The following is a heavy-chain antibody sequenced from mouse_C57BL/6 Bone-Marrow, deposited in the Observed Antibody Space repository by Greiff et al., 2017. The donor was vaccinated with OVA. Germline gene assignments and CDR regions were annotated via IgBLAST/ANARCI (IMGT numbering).Heavy chain of an antibody. Sequence: QVQLKESGAELARPGASVKLSCKASGYTFTSYGISWVKQRTGQGLEWIGEIYPRSGNTYYNEKFKGKATLTADKSSSTAYMELRSLTSEDSAVYFCARALHGSSPYYAMDYWGQGTSVTVSS. J-gene: IGHJ4*01. CDR2: IYPRSGNT. V-gene: IGHV1-81*01. CDR3: ARALHGSSPYYAMDY. CDR1: GYTFTSYG. D-gene: IGHD1-1*01.